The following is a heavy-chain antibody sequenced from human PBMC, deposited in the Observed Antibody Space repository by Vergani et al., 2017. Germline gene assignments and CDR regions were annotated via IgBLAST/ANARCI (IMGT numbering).Heavy chain of an antibody. Sequence: QVQLVQSGAEVKKPGSSVKVSCKASGGTFSSYAISWVRQAPGQGLEWMGRIIPIFGTANYAQKFQGRVTITADESTSTAYMELSSLRSEDTAVYYCARGVPERRLQSVYYYYGMDVWGQGTTVTVSS. J-gene: IGHJ6*02. CDR1: GGTFSSYA. CDR3: ARGVPERRLQSVYYYYGMDV. V-gene: IGHV1-69*18. CDR2: IIPIFGTA. D-gene: IGHD5-24*01.